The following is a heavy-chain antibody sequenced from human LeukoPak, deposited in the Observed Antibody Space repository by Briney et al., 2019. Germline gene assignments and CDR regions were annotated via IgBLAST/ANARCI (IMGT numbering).Heavy chain of an antibody. V-gene: IGHV1-18*01. D-gene: IGHD6-19*01. J-gene: IGHJ4*02. CDR1: GYTFTSYG. CDR3: ARVYSSGWYNYFDY. CDR2: ISAYNGNT. Sequence: GASVKVFCKASGYTFTSYGISWVRQAPGQGLEWMGWISAYNGNTNYAQKLQGRVTMTTDTSTSTAYMELRSLRSDDTAVYYCARVYSSGWYNYFDYWGQGTLVTVSS.